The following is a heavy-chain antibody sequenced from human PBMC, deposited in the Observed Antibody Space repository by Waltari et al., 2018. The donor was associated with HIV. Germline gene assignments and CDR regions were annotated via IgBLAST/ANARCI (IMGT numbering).Heavy chain of an antibody. CDR3: AKGCDYGDYPFDY. J-gene: IGHJ4*02. CDR1: GFTFSSHA. CDR2: ISGSGGST. V-gene: IGHV3-23*01. D-gene: IGHD4-17*01. Sequence: EVQLLESGGGLVQPGGSLRLSWAATGFTFSSHAMSWVRQAPGKGLEWVSAISGSGGSTYYADSVKGRFTISRDNSKNTLYLQMNSLRAEDTAVYYCAKGCDYGDYPFDYWGQGTLVTVSS.